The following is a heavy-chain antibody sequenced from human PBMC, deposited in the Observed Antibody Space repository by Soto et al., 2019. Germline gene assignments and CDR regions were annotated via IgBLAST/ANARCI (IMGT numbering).Heavy chain of an antibody. Sequence: PSETLSLTCTVSGGSISSSSYYWGWIRQPPGKGLEWIGSIYYSGSTYYNPSLKSRVTISVDTSKNQFSLKLSSVTAADTAVYYCARHRDDIVATYNWFDPWGQGTLVTVSS. CDR1: GGSISSSSYY. CDR2: IYYSGST. V-gene: IGHV4-39*01. CDR3: ARHRDDIVATYNWFDP. J-gene: IGHJ5*02. D-gene: IGHD5-12*01.